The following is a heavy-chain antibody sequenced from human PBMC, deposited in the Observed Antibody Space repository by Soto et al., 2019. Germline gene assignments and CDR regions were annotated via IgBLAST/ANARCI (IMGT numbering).Heavy chain of an antibody. CDR2: ISASGTT. Sequence: QVQLQESGPRLVKPSETLSLSCTVSGGSMNIHYWTWIRQPAGKGLEWVGRISASGTTNYNPSLKCRCDMSMDTSRNIFSLSLLSITAADSAVYYCAKEGLRWDAGAMDDWGQGTTVTVS. J-gene: IGHJ6*02. CDR1: GGSMNIHY. D-gene: IGHD1-26*01. V-gene: IGHV4-4*07. CDR3: AKEGLRWDAGAMDD.